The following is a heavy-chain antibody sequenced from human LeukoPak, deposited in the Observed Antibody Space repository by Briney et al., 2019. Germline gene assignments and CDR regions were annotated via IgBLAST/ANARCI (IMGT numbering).Heavy chain of an antibody. D-gene: IGHD6-13*01. CDR3: AKDHKYRIAAAGRGWYFDY. J-gene: IGHJ4*02. CDR2: MNPNSGNT. Sequence: ASVKVSCKASGYTFTSYDINWVRQATGQGLEWMGWMNPNSGNTGYAQKFQGRVTITRNTSISTAYMELSSLRAEDTAVYYCAKDHKYRIAAAGRGWYFDYWGQGTLVTVSS. V-gene: IGHV1-8*03. CDR1: GYTFTSYD.